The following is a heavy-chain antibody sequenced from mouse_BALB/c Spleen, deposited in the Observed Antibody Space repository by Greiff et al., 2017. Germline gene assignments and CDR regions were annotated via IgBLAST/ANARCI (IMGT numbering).Heavy chain of an antibody. Sequence: EVPLVESGGGLVKPGGSLKLSCAASGFTFSSYALSWVRPTPEKRLEWVASISSGGSTYYPDSVQGRFTISRDNARNILYLQMSSLRSEDTAMYYCARGVTTVVAHYFDYWGQGTTLTVAS. V-gene: IGHV5-6-5*01. CDR1: GFTFSSYA. J-gene: IGHJ2*01. CDR3: ARGVTTVVAHYFDY. D-gene: IGHD1-1*01. CDR2: ISSGGST.